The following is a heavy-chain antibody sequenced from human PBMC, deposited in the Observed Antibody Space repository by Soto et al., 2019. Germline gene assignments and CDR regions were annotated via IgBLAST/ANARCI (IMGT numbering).Heavy chain of an antibody. V-gene: IGHV1-18*01. J-gene: IGHJ6*02. CDR1: GYTFTSYG. D-gene: IGHD3-3*01. CDR3: ARDSYYDFWSGYYPPRYGMDV. CDR2: ISAYNGNT. Sequence: QVQLVQSGAEVKKPGASVKVSCKASGYTFTSYGISWVRQAPGQGLEWMGWISAYNGNTNYAQKLQGRVTMTTDTSTSTAYMELRSLRSDDTAVYYCARDSYYDFWSGYYPPRYGMDVWGQGTTVTVSS.